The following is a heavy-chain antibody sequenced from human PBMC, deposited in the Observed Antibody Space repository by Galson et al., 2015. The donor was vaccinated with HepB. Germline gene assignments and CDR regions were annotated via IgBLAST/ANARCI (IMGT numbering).Heavy chain of an antibody. J-gene: IGHJ2*01. Sequence: SVKVSCKASGFTFTSSAMQWVRQARGQRLEWIGWIVVGSGNTNYAQKFQERVTITRDMSTSTAYMEPSSLKASDTAMYYCARTPGGYRTWYFDLWGRGTLVTVSS. D-gene: IGHD1-14*01. CDR1: GFTFTSSA. CDR2: IVVGSGNT. CDR3: ARTPGGYRTWYFDL. V-gene: IGHV1-58*02.